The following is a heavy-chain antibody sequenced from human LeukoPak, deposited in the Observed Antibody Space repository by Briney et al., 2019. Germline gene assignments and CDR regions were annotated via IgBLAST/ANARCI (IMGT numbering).Heavy chain of an antibody. Sequence: SETLSLTCTVSGGSISSCYWSWIRQPPGKGLEWIGYIYYSGSTNYNPSLKSRVTISVDTSKNQFSLKLNSVTAADTAVYYCARHDSQSDFWSGYSEYYFDYWGQGTLVTVSS. CDR3: ARHDSQSDFWSGYSEYYFDY. CDR1: GGSISSCY. J-gene: IGHJ4*02. CDR2: IYYSGST. V-gene: IGHV4-59*08. D-gene: IGHD3-3*01.